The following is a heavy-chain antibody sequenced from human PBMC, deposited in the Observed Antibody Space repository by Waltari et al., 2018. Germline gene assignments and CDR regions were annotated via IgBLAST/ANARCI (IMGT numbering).Heavy chain of an antibody. CDR2: ISWDGGST. V-gene: IGHV3-43D*04. J-gene: IGHJ4*02. CDR1: GLHCDDSA. CDR3: AKDMLYSSSSAFDY. Sequence: EVQLVESGGVVVQQGGSLRLSWAACGLHCDDSAMHWVRQAPGKGLEWVSLISWDGGSTYYADSVKGRFTISRDNSKNSLYLQMNSLRAEDTALYYCAKDMLYSSSSAFDYWGQGTLVTVSS. D-gene: IGHD6-6*01.